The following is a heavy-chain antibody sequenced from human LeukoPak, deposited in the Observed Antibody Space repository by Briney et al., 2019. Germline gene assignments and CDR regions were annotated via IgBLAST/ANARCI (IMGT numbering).Heavy chain of an antibody. J-gene: IGHJ4*02. CDR2: IYYSGST. Sequence: SETLSLTCTVSGGSISSGDDYWSWIRQPPGKGLEWIGYIYYSGSTYYNPSLKSRVTISVDTSKNQFSLKLSSVTAADTAVYYCARARGYSYGEVLENWGQGTLVTVSS. V-gene: IGHV4-30-4*08. CDR3: ARARGYSYGEVLEN. CDR1: GGSISSGDDY. D-gene: IGHD5-18*01.